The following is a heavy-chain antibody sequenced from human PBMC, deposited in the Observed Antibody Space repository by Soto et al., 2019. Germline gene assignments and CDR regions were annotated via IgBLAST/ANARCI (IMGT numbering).Heavy chain of an antibody. CDR3: ARQRSPFAY. CDR2: IYYSGST. Sequence: PSETLSLTCTVSGGSISSTDHYWGWIRQPPGKGLEWLGSIYYSGSTYYNPSLKSRVTISVDTSKNQFSLKLSSVTAADTAVYYCARQRSPFAYWGQGTLVTVSS. V-gene: IGHV4-39*01. CDR1: GGSISSTDHY. J-gene: IGHJ4*02.